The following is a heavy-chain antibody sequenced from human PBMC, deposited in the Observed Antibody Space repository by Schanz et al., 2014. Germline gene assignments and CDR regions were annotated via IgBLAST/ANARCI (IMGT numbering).Heavy chain of an antibody. J-gene: IGHJ3*01. Sequence: EVQLVESGGGLVQPGGSLRLSCAASGFTFSDSWMHWVRQAPGKGLVWVASINQDGYDKHYVDSVEGRFTISRDNAKNSLYLQMNTLRAEDTAIYYCARVEGSSGSASSYRALNVWGQGTTVTVSS. V-gene: IGHV3-7*01. CDR3: ARVEGSSGSASSYRALNV. D-gene: IGHD3-10*01. CDR2: INQDGYDK. CDR1: GFTFSDSW.